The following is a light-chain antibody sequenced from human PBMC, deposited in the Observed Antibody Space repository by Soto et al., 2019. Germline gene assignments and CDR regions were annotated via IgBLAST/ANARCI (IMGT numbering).Light chain of an antibody. CDR2: EVL. CDR1: NDISLYNY. Sequence: QSVLTQPPSASGSLGQSVTISCSGNDISLYNYVSWYQQVPGKAPKLLIFEVLKRPSGVPDRFSGSKSGSTAFLNVSGLQGEDEGTYHCSSYAGRNTYVFGTGTKGTVL. J-gene: IGLJ1*01. CDR3: SSYAGRNTYV. V-gene: IGLV2-8*01.